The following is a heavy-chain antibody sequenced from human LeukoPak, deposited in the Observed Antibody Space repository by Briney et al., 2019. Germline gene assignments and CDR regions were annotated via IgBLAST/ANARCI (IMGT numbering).Heavy chain of an antibody. CDR2: IVPILGIA. J-gene: IGHJ5*02. Sequence: SVKVSCKASGGTFSSYAISWVRQAPGQGLEWMGRIVPILGIANYAQKFQGRVTITADKSTSTAYMELSSLRSEHTAVYYCARVVTPRILRFLEWRGEDWFDPWGQGTLVTVSS. D-gene: IGHD3-3*01. V-gene: IGHV1-69*04. CDR1: GGTFSSYA. CDR3: ARVVTPRILRFLEWRGEDWFDP.